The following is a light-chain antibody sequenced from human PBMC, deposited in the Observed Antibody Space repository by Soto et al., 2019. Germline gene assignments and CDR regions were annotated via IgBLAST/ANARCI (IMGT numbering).Light chain of an antibody. CDR1: QTVSNNY. V-gene: IGKV3-20*01. CDR3: QQYGGSLT. J-gene: IGKJ4*01. Sequence: EIVLTQSPDTLSLSPGERATLSCRASQTVSNNYLAWYQQKPGQAPRLLIYGASSRATGIPDRFSGSGSGTDFSLTISRLETEDFAVFFCQQYGGSLTFGAGTKVEIX. CDR2: GAS.